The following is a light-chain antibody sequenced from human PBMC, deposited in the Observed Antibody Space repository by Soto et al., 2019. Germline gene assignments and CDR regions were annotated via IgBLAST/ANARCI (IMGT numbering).Light chain of an antibody. CDR1: QSVSSN. Sequence: EVVMTQSPATLSVSPGERATLSCRASQSVSSNLAWYQQKVGQAPRLLMYGASVRATGVPTRFSGSGSGTVFTLTISSLQSEDFAVYFCQHYNNWPPQFGQGTKVDIK. V-gene: IGKV3-15*01. J-gene: IGKJ1*01. CDR2: GAS. CDR3: QHYNNWPPQ.